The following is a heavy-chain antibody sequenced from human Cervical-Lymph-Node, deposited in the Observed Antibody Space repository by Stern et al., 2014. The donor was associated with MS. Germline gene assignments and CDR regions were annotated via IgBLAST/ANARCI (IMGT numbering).Heavy chain of an antibody. D-gene: IGHD1-1*01. Sequence: LVQSGAEVKKPGASVKVSCKASGYTFTHYGITWGRNAHGQGLEWMGWISAYNGNTNYEQNRQGIVTMTTDTSTSTVYMELRSLRSDDAAVYYCARAAGILDFWGQGTLVIVSS. CDR1: GYTFTHYG. J-gene: IGHJ4*02. CDR2: ISAYNGNT. CDR3: ARAAGILDF. V-gene: IGHV1-18*01.